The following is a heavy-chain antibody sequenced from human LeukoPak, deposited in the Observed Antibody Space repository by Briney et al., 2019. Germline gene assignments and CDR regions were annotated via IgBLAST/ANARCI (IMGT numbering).Heavy chain of an antibody. Sequence: ASVKVSCKASGGTFSSYAISWVRQAPGQGLEWMGGIIPIFGTANYAQKFQGRVTITADESTSTTYMELSRLRSEDTAVYYCARGKNQLLYPDSWGQGTLVTVSS. CDR1: GGTFSSYA. D-gene: IGHD2-2*02. V-gene: IGHV1-69*13. J-gene: IGHJ4*02. CDR2: IIPIFGTA. CDR3: ARGKNQLLYPDS.